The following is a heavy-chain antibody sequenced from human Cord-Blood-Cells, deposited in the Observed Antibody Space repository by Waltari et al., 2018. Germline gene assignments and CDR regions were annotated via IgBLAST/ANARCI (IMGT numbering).Heavy chain of an antibody. V-gene: IGHV3-15*01. J-gene: IGHJ1*01. CDR3: TTGIPYDFWSGYYEYFQH. CDR1: GYTFSNAW. CDR2: IKSKPDGWTT. Sequence: EVQLVESGGGLVKPGGSLRLSCAASGYTFSNAWMSWVRQAPGKGLAWVGRIKSKPDGWTTDYAAPVKGRFTISRDDSKNTLYLQMNSLKTEDTAVYYCTTGIPYDFWSGYYEYFQHWGQGTLVTVSS. D-gene: IGHD3-3*01.